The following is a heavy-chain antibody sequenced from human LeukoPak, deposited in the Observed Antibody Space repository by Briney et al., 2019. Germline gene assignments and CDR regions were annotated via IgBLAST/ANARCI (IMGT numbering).Heavy chain of an antibody. CDR2: IYYSGST. D-gene: IGHD7-27*01. CDR1: GGSISSYY. CDR3: ARDNWEIFDY. V-gene: IGHV4-59*01. Sequence: SETLSLTCTVSGGSISSYYWSWIRQPPGKGLEWIGYIYYSGSTNYNPSLKSRVTISVDTSKNQFSLKLSPVTAADTAVYYCARDNWEIFDYWGQGTLVTVSS. J-gene: IGHJ4*02.